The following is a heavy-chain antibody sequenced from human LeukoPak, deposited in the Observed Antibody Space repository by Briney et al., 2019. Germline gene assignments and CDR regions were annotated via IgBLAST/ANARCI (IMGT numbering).Heavy chain of an antibody. CDR1: GGSFRGYY. CDR2: INHTGRT. V-gene: IGHV4-34*01. Sequence: SETLSLTCAVYGGSFRGYYWSWIRQPPGKGLEWIGEINHTGRTNYNPSLKSRVTISVDTTKNQISLKLSSVTAADTAVYYCARARVVVIDYWGQGTLVTVSS. D-gene: IGHD3-22*01. CDR3: ARARVVVIDY. J-gene: IGHJ4*02.